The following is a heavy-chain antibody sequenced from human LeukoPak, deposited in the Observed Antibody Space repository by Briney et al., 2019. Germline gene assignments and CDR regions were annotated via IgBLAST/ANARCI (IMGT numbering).Heavy chain of an antibody. CDR3: ARDPPFIKGSGYAAGYFDY. Sequence: ASVKVSCKASGYTFTSYYMHWVLQAPGRGLEWMGIINPSGGSTSYAQKFQGRVTMTRDTSTSTVYMELSSLRSEDTAVYYCARDPPFIKGSGYAAGYFDYWGQGTLVTVSS. D-gene: IGHD3-22*01. J-gene: IGHJ4*02. V-gene: IGHV1-46*01. CDR1: GYTFTSYY. CDR2: INPSGGST.